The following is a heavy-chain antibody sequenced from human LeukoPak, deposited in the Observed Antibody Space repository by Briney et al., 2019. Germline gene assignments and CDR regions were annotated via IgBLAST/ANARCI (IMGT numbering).Heavy chain of an antibody. CDR3: ARGRPHGNDY. D-gene: IGHD4-23*01. CDR1: GFTFSSYW. J-gene: IGHJ4*02. V-gene: IGHV3-74*01. Sequence: GGSLRLSCAASGFTFSSYWMNWVRQAPGKRLVWVSRIASDGSSTTYADSVKGRSSISRDNAKNTLYLQMNSLRVEDTAVYYCARGRPHGNDYWGQGTLVTVSS. CDR2: IASDGSST.